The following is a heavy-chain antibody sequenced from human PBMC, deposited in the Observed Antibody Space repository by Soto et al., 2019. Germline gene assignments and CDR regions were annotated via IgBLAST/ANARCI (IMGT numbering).Heavy chain of an antibody. V-gene: IGHV1-69*13. Sequence: SVKVSCKASGGTFSSYAISWVRQAPGQGLEWMGGIIPIFGTANYAQKFQGRVTITADESTSTAYMELSSLRSEDTAVYYCARDSSMIDYYDSSFPYYYYGMDVWGQGTTATVSS. CDR3: ARDSSMIDYYDSSFPYYYYGMDV. CDR1: GGTFSSYA. D-gene: IGHD3-22*01. CDR2: IIPIFGTA. J-gene: IGHJ6*02.